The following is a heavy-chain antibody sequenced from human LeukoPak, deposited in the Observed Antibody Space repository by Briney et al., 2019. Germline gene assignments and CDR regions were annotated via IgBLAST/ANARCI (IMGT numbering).Heavy chain of an antibody. J-gene: IGHJ4*02. CDR1: GFTFSSYA. Sequence: GGSLRLSCAASGFTFSSYAMHWVRQAPGKGLEWVAVISYDGSNKYYADSVKGRFTTSRDNSKNTLYLQMNSLRAEDTAVYYCARDQESSSGWYGIDYWGQGTLVTVSS. D-gene: IGHD6-19*01. CDR3: ARDQESSSGWYGIDY. CDR2: ISYDGSNK. V-gene: IGHV3-30*01.